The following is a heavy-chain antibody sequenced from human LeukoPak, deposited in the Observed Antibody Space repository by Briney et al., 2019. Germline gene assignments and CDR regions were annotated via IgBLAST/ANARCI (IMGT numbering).Heavy chain of an antibody. V-gene: IGHV1-69*10. D-gene: IGHD6-13*01. CDR3: ARDSSSWYGRTLDRMDV. Sequence: ASVKVSCKASGGTFTSYTISWVRQAPGQGLEWMGWIIPILGIANYAQKFQGRVTITADESTSTAYMELSSLRSEDTAVYYCARDSSSWYGRTLDRMDVWGQGTTVTVSS. J-gene: IGHJ6*02. CDR1: GGTFTSYT. CDR2: IIPILGIA.